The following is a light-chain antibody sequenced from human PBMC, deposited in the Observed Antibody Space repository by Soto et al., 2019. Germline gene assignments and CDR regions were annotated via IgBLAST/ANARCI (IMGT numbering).Light chain of an antibody. Sequence: QSALTQPASVSGSPGQSITISCTGTRSDIGGYNLVSWYQQHPGKAPKLMIYEVSKRPSGVPDRFSGSKSGNTASLTVSGLQAEDEADYYCSSYAGSNNLVFGGGTKVTVL. CDR3: SSYAGSNNLV. CDR1: RSDIGGYNL. V-gene: IGLV2-8*01. CDR2: EVS. J-gene: IGLJ2*01.